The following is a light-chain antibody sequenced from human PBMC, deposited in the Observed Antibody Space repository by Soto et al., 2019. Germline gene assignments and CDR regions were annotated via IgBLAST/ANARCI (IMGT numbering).Light chain of an antibody. CDR3: QAYDTSLSGVV. CDR1: SSNIGADYD. Sequence: QSVLTQPPSVSGAPGQRITISCTGSSSNIGADYDVHWYQQFPGTAPKLLIDGNIDRPSGVPDRFSASKSGTSASLAITGLQAEDEADYYCQAYDTSLSGVVFGTGTKSPS. CDR2: GNI. J-gene: IGLJ1*01. V-gene: IGLV1-40*01.